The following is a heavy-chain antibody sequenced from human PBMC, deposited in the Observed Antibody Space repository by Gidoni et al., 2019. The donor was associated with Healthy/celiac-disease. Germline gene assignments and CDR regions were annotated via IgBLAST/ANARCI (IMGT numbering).Heavy chain of an antibody. D-gene: IGHD6-13*01. Sequence: QVQLVESGGGVVQPGRSLRLSCAASGFTFSSYGMHWVRQAPGKGLGWVAVIWYDGSNKYYADSVKGRFTISRDNSKNTLYLQMNSLRAEDTAVYYCARQAAGTFGGFDYWGQGTLVTVSS. J-gene: IGHJ4*02. CDR3: ARQAAGTFGGFDY. V-gene: IGHV3-33*01. CDR2: IWYDGSNK. CDR1: GFTFSSYG.